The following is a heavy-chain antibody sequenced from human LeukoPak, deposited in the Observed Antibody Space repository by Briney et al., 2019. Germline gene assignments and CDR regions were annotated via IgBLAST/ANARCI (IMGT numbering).Heavy chain of an antibody. J-gene: IGHJ4*02. V-gene: IGHV3-30*02. CDR2: IRYDGSNK. CDR3: ATSSDWPYYFHY. CDR1: GNAFSTSG. Sequence: GGSLRLSCAASGNAFSTSGMHWVRQAPGKGLEWVAFIRYDGSNKYYADSVKGRFTTSRDNSKNTLFLQMNNLRAEDAAVYYCATSSDWPYYFHYWGQGTLVTVSS. D-gene: IGHD6-19*01.